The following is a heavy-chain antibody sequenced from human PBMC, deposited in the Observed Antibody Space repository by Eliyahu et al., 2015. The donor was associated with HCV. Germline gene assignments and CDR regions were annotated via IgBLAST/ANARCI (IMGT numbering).Heavy chain of an antibody. Sequence: QVTLRESGPALVKPTQTLTLTCTFSGFSLSTSGMCVSWIRQPPGKALEWLALIDWDDDKYYSTSLKTRLTISKDTSKNQVVLTMTNMDPVDTATYYCARSMTPSGWRYNWFDPWGQGTLVTVSS. CDR3: ARSMTPSGWRYNWFDP. CDR2: IDWDDDK. V-gene: IGHV2-70*01. D-gene: IGHD6-19*01. J-gene: IGHJ5*02. CDR1: GFSLSTSGMC.